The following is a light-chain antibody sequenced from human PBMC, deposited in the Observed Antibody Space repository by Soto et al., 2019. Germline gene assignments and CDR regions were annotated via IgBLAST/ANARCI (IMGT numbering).Light chain of an antibody. CDR2: EVS. V-gene: IGLV2-23*02. Sequence: QSALTQPASVSGSPGQSITISCTGTSSDVGSYNLVSWYQQHPGKAPKLMIYEVSKRPSGVSNRFSGSKSGNTASLTISGLQAEDEADYYCCSYAGSSTFNAVFGRGTQLTVL. CDR3: CSYAGSSTFNAV. J-gene: IGLJ7*01. CDR1: SSDVGSYNL.